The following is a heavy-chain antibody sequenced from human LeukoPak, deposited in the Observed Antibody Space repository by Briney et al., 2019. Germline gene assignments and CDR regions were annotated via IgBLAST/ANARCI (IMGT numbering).Heavy chain of an antibody. V-gene: IGHV3-74*01. CDR2: INSDGGST. CDR1: GFTFSSYW. J-gene: IGHJ5*02. D-gene: IGHD1-7*01. CDR3: ARGVKSAIGKWNYVWFDP. Sequence: GGSLRLSCAASGFTFSSYWMHWVRQAPGKGLVWVSRINSDGGSTSYTDSVKGRFTISRDNAKNSLYLQMNGLRAEDTAVYYCARGVKSAIGKWNYVWFDPWGPGTLVTVSS.